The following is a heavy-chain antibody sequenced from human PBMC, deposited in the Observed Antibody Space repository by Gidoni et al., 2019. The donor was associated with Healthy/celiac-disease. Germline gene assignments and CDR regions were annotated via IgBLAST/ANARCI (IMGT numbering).Heavy chain of an antibody. CDR2: IYPGDSDT. CDR3: ARHRKRNWNDVWPSDY. V-gene: IGHV5-51*01. CDR1: GYSFTSYW. J-gene: IGHJ4*02. D-gene: IGHD1-20*01. Sequence: EVQLVQSGAEVKKPGESLKISCKGSGYSFTSYWIGWVRQMPGKGLEWMGIIYPGDSDTRYSPSFPGQVTISADKSISTAYLQWSSLKASDTAMYYCARHRKRNWNDVWPSDYWGQGTLVTVSS.